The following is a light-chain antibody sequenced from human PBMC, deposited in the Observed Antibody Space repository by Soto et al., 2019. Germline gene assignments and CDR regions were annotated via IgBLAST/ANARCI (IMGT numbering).Light chain of an antibody. CDR1: QDISHY. V-gene: IGKV1-9*01. Sequence: DLQLPQSPSFLSASVGARSTITGRASQDISHYLAWYQQKPGKAPGLLIYVASTLQSGVPSRFSGSGSGTEFTLTISSLQPEDFATYYCQKANSFPLTFGPGTKVDIK. CDR2: VAS. CDR3: QKANSFPLT. J-gene: IGKJ3*01.